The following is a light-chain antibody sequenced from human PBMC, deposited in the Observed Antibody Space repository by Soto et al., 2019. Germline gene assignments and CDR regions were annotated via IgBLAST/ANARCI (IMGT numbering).Light chain of an antibody. CDR1: QSISTS. CDR2: KAS. CDR3: QQYNRYPLS. J-gene: IGKJ4*01. V-gene: IGKV1-5*03. Sequence: DIPMPQSPSTLSASVGARVTITCRASQSISTSLAWYQQKPGKVPNLLIYKASSLESGVPSRFSGSGSGTEFTVTISSLQPDDFATYYCQQYNRYPLSFGGGTKVEIK.